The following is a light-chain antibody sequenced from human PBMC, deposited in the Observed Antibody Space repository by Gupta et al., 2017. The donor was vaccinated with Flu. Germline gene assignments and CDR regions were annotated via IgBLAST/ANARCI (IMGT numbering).Light chain of an antibody. Sequence: QSVLTPPPPASGTPGQTVTISCSGSSSNIGSNTVNWYRQFPGMAPTLLIYSDNERPSWVPDRFSGSKSGTSASLAISGLQTEDEADFYCAAWDGSLNGFVFGTGTTVTVL. CDR1: SSNIGSNT. CDR2: SDN. V-gene: IGLV1-44*01. J-gene: IGLJ1*01. CDR3: AAWDGSLNGFV.